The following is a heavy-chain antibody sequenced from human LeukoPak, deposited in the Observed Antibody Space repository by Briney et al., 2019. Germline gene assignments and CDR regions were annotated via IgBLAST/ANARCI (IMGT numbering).Heavy chain of an antibody. J-gene: IGHJ3*02. CDR3: ARRITIFGVAAGDDAFDI. Sequence: SETLSLTCAVYGGSFSDYYWSWVRQPPGKGLEWIGEITHSGSTNYNPSLKSRVTISVDTSKNQFSLKLSSVTAADTAVYYCARRITIFGVAAGDDAFDIWGQGTMVTVSA. D-gene: IGHD3-3*01. V-gene: IGHV4-34*01. CDR1: GGSFSDYY. CDR2: ITHSGST.